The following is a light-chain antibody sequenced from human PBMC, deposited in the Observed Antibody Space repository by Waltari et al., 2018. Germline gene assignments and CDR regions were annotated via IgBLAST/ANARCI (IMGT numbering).Light chain of an antibody. CDR3: QQYFGIPS. Sequence: DIVMTQSPDSLTVALGERATLNCRSSHSPLWESGSNYLAWYQQKPGQPPKLLISWASTLESGVPDRFSGSGSGTDVALTITRLQSEDVATYACQQYFGIPSFGQGTKLEI. CDR2: WAS. CDR1: HSPLWESGSNY. J-gene: IGKJ2*01. V-gene: IGKV4-1*01.